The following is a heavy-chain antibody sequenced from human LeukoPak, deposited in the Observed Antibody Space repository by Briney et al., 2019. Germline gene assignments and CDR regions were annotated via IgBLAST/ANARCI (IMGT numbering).Heavy chain of an antibody. Sequence: GGSQRLSCAASGITIRSPGMSWVRQAPGKGLEWVSGISASDGNTYYADSVQGRFTISRDSSENTLYLQMNSLRAGDTAIYYCTKDEGWEHHYWGQGTLVTVSS. CDR1: GITIRSPG. J-gene: IGHJ4*02. CDR2: ISASDGNT. V-gene: IGHV3-23*01. CDR3: TKDEGWEHHY. D-gene: IGHD1-1*01.